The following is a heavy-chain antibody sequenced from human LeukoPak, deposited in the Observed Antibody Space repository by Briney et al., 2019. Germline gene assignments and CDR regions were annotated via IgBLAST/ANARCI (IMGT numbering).Heavy chain of an antibody. CDR3: AGGIGGNCYYTAEASFVI. CDR2: NYHSGST. D-gene: IGHD3-3*01. J-gene: IGHJ3*02. V-gene: IGHV4-4*02. CDR1: GGSISSSNW. Sequence: PSVTLSLTCAVSGGSISSSNWLSWVRQPPGKGLGWIGENYHSGSTNYNPSLKSRVTISIDKSKNKFSLKLSSVTAADTAVYYCAGGIGGNCYYTAEASFVIWGERAIVSVSS.